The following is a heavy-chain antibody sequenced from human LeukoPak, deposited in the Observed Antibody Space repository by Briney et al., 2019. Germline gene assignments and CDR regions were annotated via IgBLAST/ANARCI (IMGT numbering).Heavy chain of an antibody. D-gene: IGHD2-2*01. Sequence: GGSLRLSCAASGFTFSSYGMHWVRQAPGKGLEWVAFIRYDGSNKYYADSVKGRFTISRDNSKNTLYLQMSSLRAEDTAVYYCAIHPALEDAFDIWGQGTMVTVSS. CDR2: IRYDGSNK. J-gene: IGHJ3*02. V-gene: IGHV3-30*02. CDR1: GFTFSSYG. CDR3: AIHPALEDAFDI.